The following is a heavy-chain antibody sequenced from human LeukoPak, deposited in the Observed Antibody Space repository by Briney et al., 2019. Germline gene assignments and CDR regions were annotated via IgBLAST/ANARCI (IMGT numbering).Heavy chain of an antibody. J-gene: IGHJ4*02. CDR3: ARDGHSADSSGINPGFDY. Sequence: NPGGSLRLSCAASGFTFSSYSMNWVRQAPGKGLEWVSSISSSSSYIYYADSVKGRFTISRDNAKNSLYLQMNSLRAEDTAVYYCARDGHSADSSGINPGFDYWGQGTLVTVSS. D-gene: IGHD3-22*01. CDR1: GFTFSSYS. V-gene: IGHV3-21*01. CDR2: ISSSSSYI.